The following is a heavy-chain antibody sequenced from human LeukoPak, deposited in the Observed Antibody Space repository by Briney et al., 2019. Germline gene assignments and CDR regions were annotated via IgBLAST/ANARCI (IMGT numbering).Heavy chain of an antibody. CDR2: ISGSGGST. D-gene: IGHD6-6*01. Sequence: PGGSLRLSCAASGFTVSSNYMSWVRQAPGKGLEWVSGISGSGGSTYYADSVKGRFTISRDNSKNTLYLQMNSLRAEDTAVYYCAKDTIAARLWYFDLWGRGTLVTVSS. J-gene: IGHJ2*01. CDR1: GFTVSSNY. CDR3: AKDTIAARLWYFDL. V-gene: IGHV3-23*01.